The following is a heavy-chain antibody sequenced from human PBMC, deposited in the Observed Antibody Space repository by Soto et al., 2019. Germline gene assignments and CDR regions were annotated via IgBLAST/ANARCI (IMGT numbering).Heavy chain of an antibody. CDR1: GFTFSSYW. CDR3: ARDRNDCGSGYESY. J-gene: IGHJ4*02. V-gene: IGHV3-7*01. Sequence: EVQLVESGGGSVQPGGSLRLSCEASGFTFSSYWMSWVRQAPGKGLEWVANIKQDGSEKYYVDSVKDRFTISRDNVKNSLYLQMNSLRAEDTAVYYCARDRNDCGSGYESYWGQGTLVTVSS. CDR2: IKQDGSEK. D-gene: IGHD3-3*01.